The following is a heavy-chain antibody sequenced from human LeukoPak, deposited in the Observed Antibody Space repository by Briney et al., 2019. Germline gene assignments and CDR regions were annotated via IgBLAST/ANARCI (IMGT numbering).Heavy chain of an antibody. Sequence: GGSLRLSCAASGFTFSSYAMHWVRQAPGKELEWVAVISYDGSNKYYADSVKGRFTISRDNAKNSLYLQMNSLRAEDTAVYYCVSQYSSSWTDYWGQGTLVTVSS. V-gene: IGHV3-30-3*01. CDR3: VSQYSSSWTDY. D-gene: IGHD6-13*01. J-gene: IGHJ4*02. CDR2: ISYDGSNK. CDR1: GFTFSSYA.